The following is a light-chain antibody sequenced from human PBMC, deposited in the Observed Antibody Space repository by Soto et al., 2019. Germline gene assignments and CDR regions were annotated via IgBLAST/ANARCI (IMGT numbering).Light chain of an antibody. V-gene: IGKV3-20*01. J-gene: IGKJ4*01. CDR3: QQYGGSPAT. Sequence: DIVLTQSPGTLSVSPGERATLSCRASQSVSSNYLAWYQQKPGQAPRLLIYGASSGATGVPDRFSASGSGTDFTLTISRLEPEDFAVYYCQQYGGSPATFGGGTKVEI. CDR1: QSVSSNY. CDR2: GAS.